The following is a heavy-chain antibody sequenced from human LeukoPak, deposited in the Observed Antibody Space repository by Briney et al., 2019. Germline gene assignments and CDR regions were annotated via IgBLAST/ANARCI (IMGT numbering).Heavy chain of an antibody. V-gene: IGHV3-74*01. Sequence: GGSLRLSCAASGFTFRSYWMHWVRQAPGKGLVWVSRLNFSGSDTSYADSVKGRFTISRDNAKNTLYLQMNSLRAEDTAVYYCDRRFQNASRALSDDAFDVWGQGTMVTVSS. CDR3: DRRFQNASRALSDDAFDV. D-gene: IGHD3-3*01. J-gene: IGHJ3*01. CDR1: GFTFRSYW. CDR2: LNFSGSDT.